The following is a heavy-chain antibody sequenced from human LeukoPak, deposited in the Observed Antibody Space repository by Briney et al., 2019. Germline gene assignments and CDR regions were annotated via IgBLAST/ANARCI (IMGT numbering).Heavy chain of an antibody. CDR2: IIPIFGTA. Sequence: GASVKVSCKASGGTFSSYAISWVRQAPGQGLEWMGRIIPIFGTANYAQKFQGRVTITTDESTSTAYMELSSLRSEDTAVYYCASGGGSMVRGVIPFDYWGQGTLVTVSS. CDR3: ASGGGSMVRGVIPFDY. J-gene: IGHJ4*02. V-gene: IGHV1-69*05. D-gene: IGHD3-10*01. CDR1: GGTFSSYA.